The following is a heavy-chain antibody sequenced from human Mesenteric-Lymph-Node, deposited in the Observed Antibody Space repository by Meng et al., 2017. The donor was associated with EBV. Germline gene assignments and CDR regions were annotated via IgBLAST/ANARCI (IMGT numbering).Heavy chain of an antibody. J-gene: IGHJ4*02. CDR1: GGSISSSNW. V-gene: IGHV4-4*02. CDR3: ARDLSGSRNRPFDY. D-gene: IGHD3-10*01. Sequence: QVHLQGSGPGLVKPSGTLSLPCAVSGGSISSSNWWSWVRQPPGKGLEWIGEIYHSGSTNYNPSLKSRVTISVDKSKNQFSLKLSSVTAADTAVYYCARDLSGSRNRPFDYWGQGTLVTVSS. CDR2: IYHSGST.